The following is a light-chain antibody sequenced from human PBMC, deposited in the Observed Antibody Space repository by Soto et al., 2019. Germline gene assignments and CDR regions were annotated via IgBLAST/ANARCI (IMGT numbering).Light chain of an antibody. CDR1: QSVYSS. J-gene: IGKJ1*01. V-gene: IGKV3-15*01. Sequence: ETVMTQSPATLSVSPGERATLSCRASQSVYSSLAWYQQKHGQAPRLLIYGASTRATGIPARFSGSGSGTEFTLTISRLQSEDFAVYYCQQYNNWAPWTFGQGTKVEIK. CDR3: QQYNNWAPWT. CDR2: GAS.